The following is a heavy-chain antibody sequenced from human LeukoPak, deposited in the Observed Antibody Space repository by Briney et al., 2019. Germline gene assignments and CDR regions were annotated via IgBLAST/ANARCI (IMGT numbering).Heavy chain of an antibody. CDR3: ARHIPAYSSGWYYFDY. D-gene: IGHD6-19*01. Sequence: GETLKISCKGSGYSFTSYWIGWVRHMPGKGLEWMGIIYTGDSDTRYSPSFQGQVTISPDKPISTAYLQWSSLKASDTAMYYCARHIPAYSSGWYYFDYWGQGTLVTVSS. V-gene: IGHV5-51*01. CDR1: GYSFTSYW. CDR2: IYTGDSDT. J-gene: IGHJ4*02.